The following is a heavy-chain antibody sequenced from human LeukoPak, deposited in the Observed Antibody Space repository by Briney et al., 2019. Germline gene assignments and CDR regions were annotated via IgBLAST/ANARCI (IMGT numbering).Heavy chain of an antibody. Sequence: GESLKISCKGLGYSFSSYWHAWVRQRPGKGLEWMGIIYPGGSETRYDPSFQGQVTISADRSTSTAYLQWSSLRASDTAMYYCARASRVGYNQNFDHWGQGTLVTVSS. CDR2: IYPGGSET. V-gene: IGHV5-51*01. J-gene: IGHJ4*02. CDR1: GYSFSSYW. D-gene: IGHD5-24*01. CDR3: ARASRVGYNQNFDH.